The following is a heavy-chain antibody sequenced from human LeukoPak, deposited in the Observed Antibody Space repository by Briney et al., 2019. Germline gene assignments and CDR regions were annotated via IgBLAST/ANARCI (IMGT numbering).Heavy chain of an antibody. J-gene: IGHJ3*02. CDR3: ARVITMVDAFDI. D-gene: IGHD3-10*01. V-gene: IGHV4-59*01. CDR1: GGSISSYY. Sequence: SETLSLTCTVSGGSISSYYWSWIRQPPGKGLEWIGYIYYSGSTNYNPSLKSRVTISVDTSKNQFSLKLSSVTAADAAVYYCARVITMVDAFDIWGQGTMVTVSS. CDR2: IYYSGST.